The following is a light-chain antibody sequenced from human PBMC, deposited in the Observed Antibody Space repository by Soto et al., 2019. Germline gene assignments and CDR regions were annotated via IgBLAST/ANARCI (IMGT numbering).Light chain of an antibody. V-gene: IGKV3-15*01. J-gene: IGKJ4*01. CDR3: QQYNNWPPLT. Sequence: EIVMTQSPATLSVSPGERATLSCRASQSVSSNLAWYQQKPGQAPRLLIYGASTRATGISARFSGSGSGTEFTLTNSSLQSEDFAVYYCQQYNNWPPLTFGGGTKVEIK. CDR1: QSVSSN. CDR2: GAS.